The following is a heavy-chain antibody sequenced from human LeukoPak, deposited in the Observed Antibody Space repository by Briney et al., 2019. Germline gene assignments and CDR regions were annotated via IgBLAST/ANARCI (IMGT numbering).Heavy chain of an antibody. D-gene: IGHD2-15*01. Sequence: PGRSLRLSCAVSGFTFRNAGMNWVRQAPGKGLEWVAIIWYDGSNEYYGDSVKGRFIISRDDSKNTLYLQMSSLRAEDTAVYYCAKSLGGTCYSGLDVWGQGTTVTVSS. J-gene: IGHJ6*02. CDR2: IWYDGSNE. CDR1: GFTFRNAG. CDR3: AKSLGGTCYSGLDV. V-gene: IGHV3-33*06.